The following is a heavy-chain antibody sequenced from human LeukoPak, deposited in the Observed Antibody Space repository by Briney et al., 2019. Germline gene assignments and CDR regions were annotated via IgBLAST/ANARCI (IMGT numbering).Heavy chain of an antibody. CDR1: GYSISSGYY. D-gene: IGHD1-7*01. Sequence: KASETLSLTCAVSGYSISSGYYWGWIRQPPGKGLEWIGSIYHSGSTYHNPSLKSRVTISVDTSKNQFSLKLSSVAAADTAVYYCARTITGATYYYYYMDVWGKGTTVTVSS. CDR3: ARTITGATYYYYYMDV. CDR2: IYHSGST. J-gene: IGHJ6*03. V-gene: IGHV4-38-2*01.